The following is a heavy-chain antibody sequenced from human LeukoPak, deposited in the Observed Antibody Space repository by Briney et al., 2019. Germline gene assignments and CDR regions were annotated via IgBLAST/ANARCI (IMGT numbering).Heavy chain of an antibody. CDR1: GGSVSSGSYY. J-gene: IGHJ3*02. Sequence: SETLSLTCTVSGGSVSSGSYYWSWIRQPPGKGLGWIGYIYYSGSTNYNPSLKSRVTISVDTSKNQFSLKLSSVTAADTAVYYCARDGPSDAFDIWGQGTMVTVSS. CDR2: IYYSGST. CDR3: ARDGPSDAFDI. V-gene: IGHV4-61*01.